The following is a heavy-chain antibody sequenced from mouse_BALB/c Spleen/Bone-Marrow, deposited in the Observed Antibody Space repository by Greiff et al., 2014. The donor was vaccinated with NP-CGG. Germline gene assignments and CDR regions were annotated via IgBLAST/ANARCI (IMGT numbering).Heavy chain of an antibody. CDR3: ARPGYYGYQNV. J-gene: IGHJ1*01. CDR1: GVDFSRYW. Sequence: CAASGVDFSRYWMTWVRQAPGKGLEWIGEINPDSRTINYTPSLKDKFIISRDNAKNTLYLQMSKVRSEDTALYYCARPGYYGYQNVWGAGTTVTVSS. CDR2: INPDSRTI. D-gene: IGHD1-2*01. V-gene: IGHV4-1*02.